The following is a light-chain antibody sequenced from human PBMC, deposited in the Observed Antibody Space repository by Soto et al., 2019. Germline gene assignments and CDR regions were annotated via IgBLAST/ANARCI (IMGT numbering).Light chain of an antibody. CDR3: QQRSIWVT. CDR2: DAS. CDR1: QSISNY. J-gene: IGKJ4*01. Sequence: EIVMTQSPATLSLSPGERATLSCRASQSISNYLAWYQQKPGQAPRLLIYDASNRATGIPARFSGSGSGTDFTRTISSLEPEDFAVYYCQQRSIWVTFGGGTKVEIK. V-gene: IGKV3-11*01.